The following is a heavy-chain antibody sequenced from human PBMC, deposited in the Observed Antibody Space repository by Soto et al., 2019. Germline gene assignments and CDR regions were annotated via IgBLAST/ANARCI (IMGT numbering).Heavy chain of an antibody. J-gene: IGHJ3*02. Sequence: PGGSLRLSCAASGLTFSNYAIHWVRQAPGKGLEWVAVISYDGSNKYYVDSVKGRFTISRDNSKNTLYLQMNSLRPEDTAVYYCAKDRYYYDSNIYYILDAFDIWGQGTMVTVSS. D-gene: IGHD3-22*01. CDR3: AKDRYYYDSNIYYILDAFDI. CDR1: GLTFSNYA. V-gene: IGHV3-30*18. CDR2: ISYDGSNK.